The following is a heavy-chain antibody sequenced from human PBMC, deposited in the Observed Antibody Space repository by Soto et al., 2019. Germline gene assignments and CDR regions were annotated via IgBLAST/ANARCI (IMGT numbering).Heavy chain of an antibody. J-gene: IGHJ5*02. CDR3: ARLGLGSSSWYNWFDP. CDR2: IYPGDSDT. D-gene: IGHD6-13*01. Sequence: EVQLVQSGAEVKKPGESLKISCKGSGYSFTSYWIGWVRQMPGKGLEWVGIIYPGDSDTRYSPSFQGQVTISADKSISTAYLQWSSLKASDTAMYYCARLGLGSSSWYNWFDPWGQGTLVTVSS. V-gene: IGHV5-51*01. CDR1: GYSFTSYW.